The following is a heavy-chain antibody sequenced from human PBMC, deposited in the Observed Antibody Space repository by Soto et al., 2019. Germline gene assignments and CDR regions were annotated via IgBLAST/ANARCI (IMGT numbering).Heavy chain of an antibody. CDR2: IHYSGST. D-gene: IGHD3-3*01. V-gene: IGHV4-61*08. CDR3: ARQGDLTSPLFNWFDP. Sequence: PSETLSLTCTVSGGSISSGGYYWSWIRQQPEKGLEWIGNIHYSGSTYYNPSLRSRVTISLDTSNNQISLELRSATAADTAVYYCARQGDLTSPLFNWFDPWGPGTLVPVSS. J-gene: IGHJ5*02. CDR1: GGSISSGGYY.